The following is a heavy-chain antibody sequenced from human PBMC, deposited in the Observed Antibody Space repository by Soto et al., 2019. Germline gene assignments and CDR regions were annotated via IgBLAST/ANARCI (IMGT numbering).Heavy chain of an antibody. CDR3: ARDRPDYDSSAFDAFDI. Sequence: ASVKVSCKASGYTFTSYAMHWVRQAPGQRLEWMGWIDAGNGNTKYSQKFQGRVTITRDTSASTAYMELSSLRSEDTAVYYCARDRPDYDSSAFDAFDIWGQGTMVTVSS. CDR2: IDAGNGNT. J-gene: IGHJ3*02. CDR1: GYTFTSYA. D-gene: IGHD3-22*01. V-gene: IGHV1-3*01.